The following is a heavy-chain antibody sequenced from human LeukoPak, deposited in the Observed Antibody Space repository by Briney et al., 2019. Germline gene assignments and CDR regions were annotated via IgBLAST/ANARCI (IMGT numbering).Heavy chain of an antibody. CDR3: ARGFHSNGWHYFDS. CDR2: IYTSGST. Sequence: SEPLSLTCTVPGGSISTYYWSWIRQPAGKGLEWIGRIYTSGSTNYNPSLKSRVTMSVDTSKYQFSLKLSSVTAADTAIYHCARGFHSNGWHYFDSWGQGTLVTVSS. J-gene: IGHJ4*02. CDR1: GGSISTYY. V-gene: IGHV4-4*07. D-gene: IGHD6-19*01.